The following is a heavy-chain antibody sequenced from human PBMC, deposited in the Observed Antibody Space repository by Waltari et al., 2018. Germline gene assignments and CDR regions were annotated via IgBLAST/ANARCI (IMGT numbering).Heavy chain of an antibody. D-gene: IGHD4-17*01. CDR2: IQPGNSKS. Sequence: EVHLVQSGAEVKKPGESLKLSCKGSGYSFTSYWIGWVPRMPGKGLGWMVTIQPGNSKSRYSPSFQGHVTISVDKSISTAYLQWSSLKASDTAMYYCARQAYGDYQGFDYWGQGTLVTVSS. CDR1: GYSFTSYW. J-gene: IGHJ4*02. CDR3: ARQAYGDYQGFDY. V-gene: IGHV5-51*01.